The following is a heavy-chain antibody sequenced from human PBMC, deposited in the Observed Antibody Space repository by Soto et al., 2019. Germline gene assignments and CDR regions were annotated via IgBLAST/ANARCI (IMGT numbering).Heavy chain of an antibody. CDR2: IGSGSP. D-gene: IGHD6-19*01. Sequence: GGSLRLSCAACGVTFSGYAVSWVRQAPGKGLGWVSAIGSGSPFYADSVKGRFTISRDNSKNTLYLQMISLRAEDTAVYYCASRSSGWYFDYWGQGTLVTVSS. CDR1: GVTFSGYA. CDR3: ASRSSGWYFDY. J-gene: IGHJ4*02. V-gene: IGHV3-23*01.